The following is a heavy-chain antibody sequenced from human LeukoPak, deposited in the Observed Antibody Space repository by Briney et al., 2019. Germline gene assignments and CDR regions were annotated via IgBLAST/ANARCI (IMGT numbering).Heavy chain of an antibody. CDR3: ARALGYCSSTSCPPRPPFDP. CDR2: IYYSGST. J-gene: IGHJ5*02. CDR1: GGSISSGGYY. V-gene: IGHV4-31*03. Sequence: NPSETLSLTCTVSGGSISSGGYYWSWIRQHPGQGLEWIGYIYYSGSTYYNPSLKSRVTISVDTSKKQFSLKLSSVTAADTAVYYCARALGYCSSTSCPPRPPFDPWGQGTLVTVSS. D-gene: IGHD2-2*01.